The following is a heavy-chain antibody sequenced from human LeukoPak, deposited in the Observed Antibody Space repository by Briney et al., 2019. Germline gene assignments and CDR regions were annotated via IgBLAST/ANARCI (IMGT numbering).Heavy chain of an antibody. CDR1: GYTFTGYY. Sequence: GASVKVSCKASGYTFTGYYMHWVRQAPGQGLEWMGWINPNSGGTNYAQKFQGRVTMTRDTSISTAYMELSRLRSDDTAVYYCARKYYYDSSGSDYWGQGTLVTVSS. V-gene: IGHV1-2*02. J-gene: IGHJ4*02. CDR2: INPNSGGT. CDR3: ARKYYYDSSGSDY. D-gene: IGHD3-22*01.